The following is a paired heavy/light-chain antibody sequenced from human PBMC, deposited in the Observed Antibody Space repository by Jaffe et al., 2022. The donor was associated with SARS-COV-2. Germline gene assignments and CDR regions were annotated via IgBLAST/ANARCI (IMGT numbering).Heavy chain of an antibody. CDR1: GFTFSRYS. Sequence: EVQLVESGGGLVKPGGSLRLSCAASGFTFSRYSMSWVRQAPGKGLEWVSSISGSSSDIYYADSVKGRFTISRDNARNSLYLQMNSLRAEDTAVYYCARGRDCSGGSCYSRNDYWGQGTLVTVSS. V-gene: IGHV3-21*01. CDR3: ARGRDCSGGSCYSRNDY. CDR2: ISGSSSDI. J-gene: IGHJ4*02. D-gene: IGHD2-15*01.
Light chain of an antibody. CDR1: NIGSKS. CDR2: DDS. J-gene: IGLJ2*01. CDR3: QVWDSGSDHVV. Sequence: SYVLTQPPSVSVAPGQTARITCGGNNIGSKSVHWYQQKSGQAPVLVVYDDSDRPSGIPERFSGSNSGSTATLTISRVEAGDEADYYCQVWDSGSDHVVFGGGTKLTVL. V-gene: IGLV3-21*02.